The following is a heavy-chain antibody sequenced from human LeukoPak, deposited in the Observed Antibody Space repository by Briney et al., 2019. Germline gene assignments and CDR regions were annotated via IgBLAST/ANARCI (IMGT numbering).Heavy chain of an antibody. D-gene: IGHD2-15*01. CDR1: GYTLTELS. Sequence: ASVKVSCKVSGYTLTELSMHWVRQAPGKGLEWMGGFDLEDDETIYAQKFQGRVTMTEDTSTDTAYMELSRLRSDDTAVYYCARDPGGILYGSYYYYMDVWGKGTTVTISS. J-gene: IGHJ6*03. CDR2: FDLEDDET. V-gene: IGHV1-24*01. CDR3: ARDPGGILYGSYYYYMDV.